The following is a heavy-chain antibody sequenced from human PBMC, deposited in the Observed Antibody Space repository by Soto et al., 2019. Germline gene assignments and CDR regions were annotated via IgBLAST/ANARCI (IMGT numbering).Heavy chain of an antibody. CDR1: GGSISSGGYS. V-gene: IGHV4-30-2*06. CDR2: IYHGGST. D-gene: IGHD5-12*01. J-gene: IGHJ4*02. Sequence: QLQLQESGPGLVKPSQTLSLTCAVSGGSISSGGYSWNWIRQSPAKGLEWIGCIYHGGSTYYNPSLQSRVTLSVDRSKNHFSLNVTSVTAADAAVYFCARESRDGYRDFDSWGQGILVTVSS. CDR3: ARESRDGYRDFDS.